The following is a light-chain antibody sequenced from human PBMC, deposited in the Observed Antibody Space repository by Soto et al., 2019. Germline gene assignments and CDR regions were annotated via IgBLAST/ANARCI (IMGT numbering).Light chain of an antibody. CDR2: GAS. J-gene: IGKJ1*01. CDR1: RSISSN. V-gene: IGKV3-15*01. CDR3: QQYNIWPQT. Sequence: EIVRTQSPATLSLSPGERATLACRASRSISSNLAWYQQRPGQAPRLLIYGASTRATGIPARFSGSGSGTEFTLTISSLQSEDFAVYFCQQYNIWPQTFGQGTKVDIK.